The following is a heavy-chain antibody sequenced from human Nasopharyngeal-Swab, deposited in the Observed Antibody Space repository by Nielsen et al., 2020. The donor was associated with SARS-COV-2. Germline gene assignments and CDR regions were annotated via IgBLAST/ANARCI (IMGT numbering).Heavy chain of an antibody. Sequence: SETLSLTCTVSGYSISSGYYWGWIRQPPGKGLEWIGSIYHSGSTYYNPSLKSRVTISVDTSKNQFSLKLSSVTAADTAVYYCARDRGEHGYGDYAWFDPWGQGTLVTVSS. CDR3: ARDRGEHGYGDYAWFDP. CDR2: IYHSGST. D-gene: IGHD4-17*01. CDR1: GYSISSGYY. J-gene: IGHJ5*02. V-gene: IGHV4-38-2*02.